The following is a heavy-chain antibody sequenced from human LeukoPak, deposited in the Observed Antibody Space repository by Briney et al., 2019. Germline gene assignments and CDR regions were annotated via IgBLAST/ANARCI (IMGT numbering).Heavy chain of an antibody. J-gene: IGHJ4*02. CDR2: IYYSGTT. CDR3: ASGRPLGFDY. D-gene: IGHD1-26*01. V-gene: IGHV4-59*01. CDR1: GDSISSYY. Sequence: SSETLSLTCTVSGDSISSYYWTWIRQPPGKGLEWIGYIYYSGTTNYNPSLKSRVTISLDTSKNQFSLKLSSVTAADTAVYYCASGRPLGFDYWGQGALVTVSS.